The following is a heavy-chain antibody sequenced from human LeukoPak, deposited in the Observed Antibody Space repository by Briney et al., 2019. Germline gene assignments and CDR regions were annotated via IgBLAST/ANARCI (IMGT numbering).Heavy chain of an antibody. V-gene: IGHV1-2*02. J-gene: IGHJ4*02. Sequence: ASVKVSCKASGYTFTGYYMHWVRQAPGQGLEWMGWINPNSGGTNYAQKFQGRVTMTRDTSISTAYMELSRLRSDDTAVYYCARVYDSSGYYYRRVFHYWGQGTLVTVSS. D-gene: IGHD3-22*01. CDR3: ARVYDSSGYYYRRVFHY. CDR2: INPNSGGT. CDR1: GYTFTGYY.